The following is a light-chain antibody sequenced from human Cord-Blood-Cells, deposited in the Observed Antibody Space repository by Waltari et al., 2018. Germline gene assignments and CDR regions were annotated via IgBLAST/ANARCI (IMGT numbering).Light chain of an antibody. J-gene: IGKJ1*01. CDR3: QQYNSYPWT. CDR1: PSISSW. Sequence: DIQMTQSPSTLSASVGYRVTITCLASPSISSWLAWYQQKPGKAPKLLIYKASSVESGVPSRFSGSGSGTEFTLTISSLQPDDFATYYCQQYNSYPWTFGQGTKVEIK. CDR2: KAS. V-gene: IGKV1-5*03.